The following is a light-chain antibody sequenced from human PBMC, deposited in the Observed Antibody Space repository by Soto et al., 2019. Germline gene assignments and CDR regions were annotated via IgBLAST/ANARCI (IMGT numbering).Light chain of an antibody. Sequence: EIVLTQSPGTLSLSPGEGATLSCRGSQSVSKTYLAWYQQKPGQAPRLLIYAASSRATGVPDRFSGSGSGTDFTLTISRLEPEDFAVYYCQQYGSSPYTFGQGTKVDIK. CDR3: QQYGSSPYT. CDR1: QSVSKTY. J-gene: IGKJ2*01. CDR2: AAS. V-gene: IGKV3-20*01.